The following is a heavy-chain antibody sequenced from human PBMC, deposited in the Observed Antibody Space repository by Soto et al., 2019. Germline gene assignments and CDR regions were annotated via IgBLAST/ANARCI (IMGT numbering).Heavy chain of an antibody. V-gene: IGHV1-69*13. Sequence: SVKVSFKASGGSFGNSAINWLRQTPGQGLEWLGGFIPVYRTLNYAQKFQGRVTITADESTGTAYMTLSSLASNDTAVYYCATGVIWIGYFTVDSWGQGTRVTVSS. D-gene: IGHD3-3*01. CDR1: GGSFGNSA. J-gene: IGHJ4*02. CDR2: FIPVYRTL. CDR3: ATGVIWIGYFTVDS.